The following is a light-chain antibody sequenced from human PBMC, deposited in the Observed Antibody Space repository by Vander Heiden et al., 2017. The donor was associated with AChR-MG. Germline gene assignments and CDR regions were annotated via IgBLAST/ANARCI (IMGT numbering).Light chain of an antibody. CDR3: SSYAGSNNHVV. CDR2: GGG. Sequence: QSALPHPPPASRSPGQSVTISCTGTSSDVGGYNYVSWYQQHPGKAPERVGEGGGERPSGVPDRFSGSKSGNTASLTVSGLQAEDEADYYCSSYAGSNNHVVFGGGTKLTVL. CDR1: SSDVGGYNY. J-gene: IGLJ2*01. V-gene: IGLV2-8*01.